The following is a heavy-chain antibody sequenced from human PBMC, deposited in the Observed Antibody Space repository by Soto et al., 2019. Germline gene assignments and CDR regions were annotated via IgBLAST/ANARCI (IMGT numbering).Heavy chain of an antibody. Sequence: ASVKVSCKASGYTFTGYYMHWVRQAPGQGLEWMGWINPSSGGTNYAQKFQGRVTMTRDTSISTAYMELSRLRSDDTAVYYCARDLHYYGSGKRGMDVWGQGTTVTVSS. D-gene: IGHD3-10*01. CDR3: ARDLHYYGSGKRGMDV. J-gene: IGHJ6*02. CDR1: GYTFTGYY. CDR2: INPSSGGT. V-gene: IGHV1-2*02.